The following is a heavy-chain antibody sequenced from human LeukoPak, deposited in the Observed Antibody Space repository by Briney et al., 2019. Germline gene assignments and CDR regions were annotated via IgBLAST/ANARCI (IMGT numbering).Heavy chain of an antibody. J-gene: IGHJ4*02. CDR2: ISRSGGTT. D-gene: IGHD3-9*01. V-gene: IGHV3-23*01. Sequence: GGSLRLSCAASGFTFSDYAMSWVRQAPGKGLEWVSGISRSGGTTYYAESVKGHFTISRDKSKNTLYLQMNSLRAEDTAVYYYAKGGIHDFDILTGYFESWGQGTLVAVSS. CDR3: AKGGIHDFDILTGYFES. CDR1: GFTFSDYA.